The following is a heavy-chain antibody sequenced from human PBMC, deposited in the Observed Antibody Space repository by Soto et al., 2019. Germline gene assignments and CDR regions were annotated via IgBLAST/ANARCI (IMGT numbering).Heavy chain of an antibody. CDR2: IIPIFGTA. Sequence: ASVKVSCKASGGTFSSYAISWVRQAPGQGLEWMGGIIPIFGTANYAQKFQGRVTITADESTSTAYMELSSLRSEDTAVYYCASTPTVTTSFPTYYYYYGMDVWGQGTTVTVSS. CDR3: ASTPTVTTSFPTYYYYYGMDV. J-gene: IGHJ6*02. D-gene: IGHD4-4*01. CDR1: GGTFSSYA. V-gene: IGHV1-69*13.